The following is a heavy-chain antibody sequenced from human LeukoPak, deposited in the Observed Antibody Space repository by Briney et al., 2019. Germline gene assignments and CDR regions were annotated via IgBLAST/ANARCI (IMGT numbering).Heavy chain of an antibody. D-gene: IGHD3-10*01. V-gene: IGHV3-11*01. J-gene: IGHJ4*02. CDR3: ARDMVRGQSPRYFDL. CDR2: MSSRSGII. CDR1: GFNFGDYY. Sequence: GGSLRLSCVASGFNFGDYYMNWIRQSPGKGLEWISYMSSRSGIIYYGGSVKGRFTISRDNAKNSLYLQMNSLRPDDTAVYYCARDMVRGQSPRYFDLWGQGTLVTVSS.